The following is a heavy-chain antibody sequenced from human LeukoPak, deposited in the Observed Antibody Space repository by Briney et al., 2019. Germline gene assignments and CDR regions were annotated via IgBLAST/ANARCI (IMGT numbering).Heavy chain of an antibody. D-gene: IGHD6-13*01. CDR1: GFTFSSYW. CDR3: ARDSRTSIAAAGTAYYYYYMDV. Sequence: SGGSLRLSCAASGFTFSSYWMSWVRQAPGKGLEWVSYISSSGSTIYYADSVKGRFTISRDNAKNSLYLQMNSLRAEDTAVYYCARDSRTSIAAAGTAYYYYYMDVWGKGTTVTVSS. CDR2: ISSSGSTI. V-gene: IGHV3-48*04. J-gene: IGHJ6*03.